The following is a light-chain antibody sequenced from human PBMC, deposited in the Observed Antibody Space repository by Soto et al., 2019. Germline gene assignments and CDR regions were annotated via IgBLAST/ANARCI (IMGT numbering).Light chain of an antibody. CDR2: DTS. V-gene: IGKV3-15*01. CDR3: QPYNNWPLT. CDR1: QSVRKY. Sequence: EIELTQSPATLSLSPGERATLSCTASQSVRKYLAWYQHKPGQTPRLLIYDTSTRATGVPARFSGSRSGPEFTLTINSLQSEDFAIYYCQPYNNWPLTFGGGTKVESK. J-gene: IGKJ4*01.